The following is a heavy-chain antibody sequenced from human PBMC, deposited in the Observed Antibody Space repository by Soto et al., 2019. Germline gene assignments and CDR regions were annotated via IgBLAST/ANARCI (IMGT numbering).Heavy chain of an antibody. CDR3: AREGGESSDGLYYFDS. CDR1: GGSTSSDNY. J-gene: IGHJ4*02. D-gene: IGHD3-16*01. CDR2: IYYSGNT. V-gene: IGHV4-30-4*01. Sequence: PSETLSLTCTVSGGSTSSDNYWSWIRQPPGKGLEWIGHIYYSGNTDYNPSLKSRLAISIDTSKNQFSLKLSSVTAADTAVYFCAREGGESSDGLYYFDSWGKGSRVTVSS.